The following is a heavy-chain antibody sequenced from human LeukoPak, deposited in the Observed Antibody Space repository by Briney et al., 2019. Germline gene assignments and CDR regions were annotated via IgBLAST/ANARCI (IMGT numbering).Heavy chain of an antibody. D-gene: IGHD6-6*01. V-gene: IGHV3-23*01. CDR1: GFTFSTYG. J-gene: IGHJ4*02. CDR3: AKRVLYSSSSGGYFDY. Sequence: GGSLRLSCAASGFTFSTYGMSWVRQAPGKGLEWVSAISDRGDTTYYADSVKGRFTISRDNSKNTLFLQMKSLRATDTAVYYCAKRVLYSSSSGGYFDYWGQGTLVTVSS. CDR2: ISDRGDTT.